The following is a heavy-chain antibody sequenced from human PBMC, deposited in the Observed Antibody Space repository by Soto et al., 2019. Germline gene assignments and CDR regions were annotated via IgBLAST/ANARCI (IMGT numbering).Heavy chain of an antibody. CDR3: ARIAPGQYGDSDEYYYYYSMDV. CDR1: GYRITVYN. J-gene: IGHJ6*02. D-gene: IGHD4-17*01. V-gene: IGHV1-46*01. Sequence: GYRITVYNLHVVGPSPGQGLEWMGIINPSGGSTSYAQKFQGRVTMTRDTSTSTVYMELSSLRSEDTAVYYCARIAPGQYGDSDEYYYYYSMDVWGQGTTVRVSS. CDR2: INPSGGST.